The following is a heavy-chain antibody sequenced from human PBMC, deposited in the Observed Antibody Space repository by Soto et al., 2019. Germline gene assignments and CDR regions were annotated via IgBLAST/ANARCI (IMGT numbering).Heavy chain of an antibody. CDR3: ARYFTIFAAFDI. CDR2: IYYSGST. D-gene: IGHD3-3*01. Sequence: SETLSLTCTVSGGSISSSSYYWGWIRQPPGKGPEWIGSIYYSGSTYYNPSLKSRVTISVDTSKNQFSLKLSSVTAADTAVYYCARYFTIFAAFDIWGQGTMVTVS. J-gene: IGHJ3*02. V-gene: IGHV4-39*01. CDR1: GGSISSSSYY.